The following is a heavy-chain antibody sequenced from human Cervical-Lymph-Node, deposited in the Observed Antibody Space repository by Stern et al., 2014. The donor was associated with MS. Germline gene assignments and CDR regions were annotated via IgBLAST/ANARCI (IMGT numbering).Heavy chain of an antibody. CDR2: IYTSGGT. J-gene: IGHJ6*02. Sequence: QVQLVESGPGLVKPSETLSLTCTVSGGSISSYYWSWIRQPAGKGLEWIGRIYTSGGTNSNPSLQSRVTMPVALSKNQFSLKLSSVTAADTAVYYCPRDFPIFGLDGMDVWGQGTTVTVSS. V-gene: IGHV4-4*07. D-gene: IGHD3-3*01. CDR3: PRDFPIFGLDGMDV. CDR1: GGSISSYY.